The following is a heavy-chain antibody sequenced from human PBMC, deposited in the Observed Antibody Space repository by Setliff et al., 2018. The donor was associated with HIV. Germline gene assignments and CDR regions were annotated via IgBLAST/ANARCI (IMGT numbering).Heavy chain of an antibody. Sequence: SETLSLTCTVSGGSISRGGYYWSWIRQHPGKGLEWIGYISYSGSTYYNPSLRSRVTISKDTSKNQFSLHLTSVTAADTAVYYCASSGVRGDDWGQGTLVTVSS. J-gene: IGHJ4*02. CDR3: ASSGVRGDD. D-gene: IGHD3-3*01. V-gene: IGHV4-31*03. CDR2: ISYSGST. CDR1: GGSISRGGYY.